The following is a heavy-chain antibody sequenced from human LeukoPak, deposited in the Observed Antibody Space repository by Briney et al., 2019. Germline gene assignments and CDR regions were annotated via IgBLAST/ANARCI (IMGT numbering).Heavy chain of an antibody. V-gene: IGHV4-39*01. CDR1: GGPISRSSYY. D-gene: IGHD6-19*01. CDR2: VYYTGST. Sequence: PPETLSLTCTVSGGPISRSSYYWGWIRQPPGKRLEWIGSVYYTGSTYYNPSLKSRVTISVDTSKNQFSLKLSSVTAADTAVYYCSRRLSGPDWFDPWGQGTLVTVSS. J-gene: IGHJ5*02. CDR3: SRRLSGPDWFDP.